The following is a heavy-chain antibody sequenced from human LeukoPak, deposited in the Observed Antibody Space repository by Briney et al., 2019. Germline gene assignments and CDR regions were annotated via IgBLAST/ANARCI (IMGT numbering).Heavy chain of an antibody. V-gene: IGHV4-39*01. Sequence: SETLSLTCTVSGGSISSSSYYWGWIRQPPGKGLEWIGSIYYSGSTYYNPSLKSRVTISVDASKNQFSLKLSSVTAADTAVYYCARHSSGYDYWGQGTLVTVSS. CDR3: ARHSSGYDY. D-gene: IGHD3-22*01. CDR2: IYYSGST. CDR1: GGSISSSSYY. J-gene: IGHJ4*02.